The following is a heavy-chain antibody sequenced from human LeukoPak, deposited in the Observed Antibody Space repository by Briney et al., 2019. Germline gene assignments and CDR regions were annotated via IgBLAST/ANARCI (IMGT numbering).Heavy chain of an antibody. CDR3: ARDSSGWYSSLTNNWFDP. Sequence: SETLSLTCTVSGGSISSSSYYWGWIRQPPGKGLEWIGGIHYSGSTNYNPSLKSRVTISVDTSKNQFSLKLSSVTAADTAVYYCARDSSGWYSSLTNNWFDPWGQGTLVTVSS. CDR1: GGSISSSSYY. J-gene: IGHJ5*02. CDR2: IHYSGST. V-gene: IGHV4-39*07. D-gene: IGHD6-19*01.